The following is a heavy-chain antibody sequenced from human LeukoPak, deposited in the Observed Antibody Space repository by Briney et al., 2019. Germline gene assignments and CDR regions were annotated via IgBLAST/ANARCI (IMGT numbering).Heavy chain of an antibody. D-gene: IGHD2-2*01. V-gene: IGHV7-4-1*02. Sequence: ASVKVSCKASGYTFTSYAMNWVRQAPGQGLEWMGWINTNTGSPTYAQAFTGRFVFSYTSVSTAYLQISSLKAEDTAVYYCACYDCGDYWGQGTLVTVSS. CDR1: GYTFTSYA. CDR2: INTNTGSP. CDR3: ACYDCGDY. J-gene: IGHJ4*02.